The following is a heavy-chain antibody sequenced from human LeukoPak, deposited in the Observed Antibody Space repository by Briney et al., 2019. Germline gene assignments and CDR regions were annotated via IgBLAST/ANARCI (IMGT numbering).Heavy chain of an antibody. J-gene: IGHJ2*01. CDR2: IYYSGST. D-gene: IGHD1-26*01. Sequence: PSETLSLTCTVSGGSISSGGYYWSWIRQHPGKGLEWIGYIYYSGSTYYNPSLKSRVTISVDTSKNQFSLKLSSVTAADTAVYYCARDESYEWYFDLWGRGTLVTVSS. CDR3: ARDESYEWYFDL. V-gene: IGHV4-31*03. CDR1: GGSISSGGYY.